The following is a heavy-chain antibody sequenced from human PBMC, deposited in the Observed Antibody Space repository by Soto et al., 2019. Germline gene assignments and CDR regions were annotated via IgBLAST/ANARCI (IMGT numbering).Heavy chain of an antibody. J-gene: IGHJ4*02. V-gene: IGHV1-69*13. CDR3: ARDGTLYDSSGYYYLY. CDR1: GGTFSTST. Sequence: VASVKVSCKASGGTFSTSTISWVRQAPGQGLEWMGGITPIFGTASFAQKFQGRVTITADESTSTAYMELSSLRSEDTAMYYCARDGTLYDSSGYYYLYWGQGTLVTVS. CDR2: ITPIFGTA. D-gene: IGHD3-22*01.